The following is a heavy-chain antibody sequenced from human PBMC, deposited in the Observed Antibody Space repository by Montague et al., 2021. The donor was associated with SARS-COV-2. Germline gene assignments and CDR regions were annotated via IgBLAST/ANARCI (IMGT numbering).Heavy chain of an antibody. D-gene: IGHD3-3*01. CDR3: ARDTTRVFGRDVYEGASFDV. J-gene: IGHJ3*01. Sequence: SLRLSCAASGFTFTNYAMHWVRQAPGKGLEWVAAINSDGSNANYADSVQGRFTVSRDNAKNTLYLQMNSLRREDSAVYYCARDTTRVFGRDVYEGASFDVWGQGTLVTVSS. CDR1: GFTFTNYA. V-gene: IGHV3-30-3*01. CDR2: INSDGSNA.